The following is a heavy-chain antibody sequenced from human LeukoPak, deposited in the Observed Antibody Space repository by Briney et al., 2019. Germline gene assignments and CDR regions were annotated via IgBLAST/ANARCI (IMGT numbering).Heavy chain of an antibody. D-gene: IGHD3-10*01. Sequence: GGSLRLSCAASGFTFSSYDMHWVRQATGKGLEWVSAIGTAGDTYYPGSVKGRFTTSRENAKNSLYLQMNSLRAGDTAVYYCARDTPSWVLLWFGERCRYGMDVWGQGTTVTVSS. CDR1: GFTFSSYD. J-gene: IGHJ6*02. CDR3: ARDTPSWVLLWFGERCRYGMDV. CDR2: IGTAGDT. V-gene: IGHV3-13*01.